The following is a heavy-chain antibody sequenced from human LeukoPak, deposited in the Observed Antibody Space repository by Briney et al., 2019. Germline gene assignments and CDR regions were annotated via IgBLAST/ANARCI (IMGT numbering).Heavy chain of an antibody. J-gene: IGHJ3*02. V-gene: IGHV3-74*01. CDR3: ARETQQRQLSNPFEI. CDR1: GFIFTDYW. CDR2: ISGDGRAT. Sequence: GGSLRLSCAASGFIFTDYWMHWVRQGPGKELVWVARISGDGRATTYADSVKGRFTISRDNAMSTAFLQMKSLRAEDTGIYYCARETQQRQLSNPFEIWGQGTMVTVSS. D-gene: IGHD6-13*01.